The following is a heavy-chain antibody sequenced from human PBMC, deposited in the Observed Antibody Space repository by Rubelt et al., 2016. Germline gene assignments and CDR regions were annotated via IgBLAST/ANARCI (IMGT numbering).Heavy chain of an antibody. CDR1: GFTFSSHW. CDR2: IKEDGSEK. CDR3: ATNSRNLDH. Sequence: EVQLVESGGGLVQPGGSLRLSCVASGFTFSSHWMSWVRQAPGKGLEWVANIKEDGSEKYYVDSVKGRFTISRDNSKNSLSLKMNSLRAEDSAVYVCATNSRNLDHWGQGTLVTVSS. J-gene: IGHJ4*02. V-gene: IGHV3-7*03. D-gene: IGHD5-24*01.